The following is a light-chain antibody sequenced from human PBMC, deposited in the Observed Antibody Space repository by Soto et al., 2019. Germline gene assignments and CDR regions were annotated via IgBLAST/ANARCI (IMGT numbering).Light chain of an antibody. CDR1: ASDIGGCTF. CDR3: SAHGGTNPYV. Sequence: QSVLTQPPSASGSPGQSVAISCTGTASDIGGCTFVSWYQQHPGKAPKLLIYDVNKRPSGVPDRFSGSKSGNTASLTVSGLQAEDEADYYCSAHGGTNPYVFGTGTKVTVL. J-gene: IGLJ1*01. CDR2: DVN. V-gene: IGLV2-8*01.